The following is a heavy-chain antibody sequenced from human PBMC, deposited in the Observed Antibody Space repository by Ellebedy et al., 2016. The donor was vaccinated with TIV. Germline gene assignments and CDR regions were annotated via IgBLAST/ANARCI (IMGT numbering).Heavy chain of an antibody. D-gene: IGHD3-10*01. CDR1: GFTFSNYW. V-gene: IGHV3-74*01. CDR3: ARGHSGVRGAISPLDQ. J-gene: IGHJ4*02. Sequence: GESLKISCAASGFTFSNYWMHWARQAPGKGLVWVSHINSDGSGTIYADSVEGRFTISRDNAKNTLYLQMNSLRAGDTGVYYCARGHSGVRGAISPLDQWGQGTLVTVSS. CDR2: INSDGSGT.